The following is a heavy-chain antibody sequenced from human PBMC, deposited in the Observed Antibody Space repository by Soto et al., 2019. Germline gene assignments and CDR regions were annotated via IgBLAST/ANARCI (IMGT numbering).Heavy chain of an antibody. J-gene: IGHJ3*02. CDR1: GFTFSSYA. CDR3: ARDHPTRAFDI. Sequence: QVQLVESGGGVVQPGRSLRLSCAASGFTFSSYAMHWVRQAAGKGLEWVAVISYDGSNKYYADSVKGRFTISRDNSKNTLYLQMNSLRAEDTTVYYCARDHPTRAFDIWGQGTMVTVSS. CDR2: ISYDGSNK. V-gene: IGHV3-30-3*01.